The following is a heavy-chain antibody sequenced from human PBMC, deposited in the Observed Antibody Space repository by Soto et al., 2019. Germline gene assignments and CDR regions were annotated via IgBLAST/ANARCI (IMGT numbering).Heavy chain of an antibody. V-gene: IGHV3-48*03. CDR3: ARLAVAGYYYGMDV. D-gene: IGHD6-19*01. CDR1: GFTFSSYE. CDR2: ISSSGSTI. Sequence: EVQLVESGGGLVQPGGSLRLSCAASGFTFSSYEMNWVRQAPGKGLEWVSYISSSGSTIYYADSVKGRFTISRDNAKNARYLQMNSLRAEDTAVYYCARLAVAGYYYGMDVWGQGTTVTVSS. J-gene: IGHJ6*02.